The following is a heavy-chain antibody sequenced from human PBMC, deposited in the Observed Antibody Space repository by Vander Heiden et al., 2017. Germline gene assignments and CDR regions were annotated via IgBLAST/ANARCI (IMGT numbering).Heavy chain of an antibody. CDR3: ARDGDCTNGVCSYLSDYYYYGMDV. Sequence: EVQLVESGGGLVKPGGSLRLPCSAYGFTFSSNRMNWIRQAPGKVLEWVSSISSSSSYIFYAASVKGRFTISRDNAKNSLYLQMNSLRAEDTAVYYCARDGDCTNGVCSYLSDYYYYGMDVWGQGTTVTVSS. CDR1: GFTFSSNR. CDR2: ISSSSSYI. J-gene: IGHJ6*02. V-gene: IGHV3-21*01. D-gene: IGHD2-8*01.